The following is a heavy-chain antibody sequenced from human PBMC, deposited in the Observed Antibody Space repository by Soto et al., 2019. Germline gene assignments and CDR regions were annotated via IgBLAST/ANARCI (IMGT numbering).Heavy chain of an antibody. D-gene: IGHD6-19*01. V-gene: IGHV3-33*01. CDR2: IWYDGSNK. CDR3: ARAPRNIAVAGTGFDY. Sequence: ESGGGVVQPGRSLRLSCAASGFTFSSYGMHWVRQAPGKGLEWVAVIWYDGSNKYYADSVKGRFTISRDNSKNTLYLQMNSLRAEDTAVYYCARAPRNIAVAGTGFDYWGQGTLVTVSS. J-gene: IGHJ4*02. CDR1: GFTFSSYG.